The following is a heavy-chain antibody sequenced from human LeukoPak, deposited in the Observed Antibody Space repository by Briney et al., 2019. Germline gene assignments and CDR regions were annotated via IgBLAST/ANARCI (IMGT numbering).Heavy chain of an antibody. D-gene: IGHD2-15*01. CDR2: INHSGST. CDR3: ARGIYCSGGSCYSFYYFDH. J-gene: IGHJ4*02. CDR1: GGSFSGYY. Sequence: SETLSLTCAVYGGSFSGYYWSWIRQPPGKGLEWIGEINHSGSTNYNPSLKSRVTISVDTSKNQFSLKLSSVTAADTAVYYCARGIYCSGGSCYSFYYFDHWGQGTLVTVSS. V-gene: IGHV4-34*01.